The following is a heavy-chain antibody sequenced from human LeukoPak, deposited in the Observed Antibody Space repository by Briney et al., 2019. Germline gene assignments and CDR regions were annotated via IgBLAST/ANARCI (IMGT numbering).Heavy chain of an antibody. CDR1: GFTFSSYA. V-gene: IGHV3-30*04. Sequence: GSLRLSCAASGFTFSSYAMHWVRQAPGKGLEWVAVISYDGSNKYYADSVKGRFTISRDNSKNTLYLQMNSLRAEDTAVYYCARGGYSYGYYYYYYMDVWGKGTTVTVSS. D-gene: IGHD5-18*01. CDR2: ISYDGSNK. CDR3: ARGGYSYGYYYYYYMDV. J-gene: IGHJ6*03.